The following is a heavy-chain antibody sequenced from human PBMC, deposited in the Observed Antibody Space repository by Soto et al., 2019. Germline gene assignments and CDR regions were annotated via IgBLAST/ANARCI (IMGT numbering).Heavy chain of an antibody. V-gene: IGHV3-23*01. J-gene: IGHJ4*02. CDR1: GFTFSSYG. D-gene: IGHD6-25*01. CDR3: AIRTYSTGWYYLDL. Sequence: VQMLESGGGLVQPGGSLRLSCTGSGFTFSSYGMSWVRQAPGKGLEWVSGISGGGPPTYYADSVRGRFTISRDNSKSTLYLQMNRLRAEDTAVYYCAIRTYSTGWYYLDLWGRGTRVTVSA. CDR2: ISGGGPPT.